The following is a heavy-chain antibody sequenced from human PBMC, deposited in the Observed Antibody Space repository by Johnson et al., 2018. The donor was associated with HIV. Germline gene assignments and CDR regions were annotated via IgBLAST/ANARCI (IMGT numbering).Heavy chain of an antibody. D-gene: IGHD2-15*01. CDR1: GFTFSSYW. CDR3: AREPEGWAFDI. V-gene: IGHV3-7*03. CDR2: IKQDGSEK. J-gene: IGHJ3*02. Sequence: VQLVESGGGLVQPGGSLRLSCAASGFTFSSYWMSWVRQAPGKGLAWVANIKQDGSEKYYVDSVKGRFTISRDNAKNSLYLQMNSLKTEDTAVYYCAREPEGWAFDIWGQGTMVTVSS.